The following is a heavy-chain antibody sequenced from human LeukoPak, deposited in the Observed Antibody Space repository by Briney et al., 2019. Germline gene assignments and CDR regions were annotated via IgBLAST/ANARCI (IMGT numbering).Heavy chain of an antibody. D-gene: IGHD6-13*01. V-gene: IGHV3-23*01. Sequence: GGSLRLSCAASGFTFSSYAMSWVRQAPGKGLEWVSAISGSGGSTYYADSVKGRFTISRDNSKNTLYLQMNSLRAEDTAVNYCATHPGIAAAGTIADLLMSSIPDYWGQGTLVTVSS. CDR1: GFTFSSYA. CDR3: ATHPGIAAAGTIADLLMSSIPDY. CDR2: ISGSGGST. J-gene: IGHJ4*02.